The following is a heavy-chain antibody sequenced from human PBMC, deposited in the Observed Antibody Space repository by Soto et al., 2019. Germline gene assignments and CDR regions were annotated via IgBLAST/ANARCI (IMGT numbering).Heavy chain of an antibody. Sequence: GGSLTLSCAPSGFPFNEYFMHLVRPAPGKGLEWVSGISWSSGSIGYADPVKGRFSISRDNAKNSLYLQMNSPRVEDTALYYCAKSTGGTANGMDVWGQGTMVTVSS. CDR1: GFPFNEYF. J-gene: IGHJ6*02. CDR3: AKSTGGTANGMDV. V-gene: IGHV3-9*01. CDR2: ISWSSGSI. D-gene: IGHD2-8*02.